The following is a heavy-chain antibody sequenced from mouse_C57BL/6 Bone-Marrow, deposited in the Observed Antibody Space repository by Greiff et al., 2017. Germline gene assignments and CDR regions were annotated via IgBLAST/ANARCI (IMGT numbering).Heavy chain of an antibody. Sequence: VQLKESGPELVKPGASVKISCKASGYSFTGYYMNWVKQSPEKSLEWIGEINPSTGGTTYNQKFKAKATLTVDKSSSTAYMQLKSLTSEDSAVYFCAIYDGYYDWVWFAYWGQGTLVTVSA. V-gene: IGHV1-42*01. CDR3: AIYDGYYDWVWFAY. CDR2: INPSTGGT. D-gene: IGHD2-3*01. CDR1: GYSFTGYY. J-gene: IGHJ3*01.